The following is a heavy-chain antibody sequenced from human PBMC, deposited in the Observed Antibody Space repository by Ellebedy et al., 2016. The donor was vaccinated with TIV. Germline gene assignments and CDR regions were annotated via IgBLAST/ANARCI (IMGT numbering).Heavy chain of an antibody. Sequence: ASVKVSCXASGYTFTSYYMHWVRQAPGQGLEWMGIINPSGGSTSYAQKFQGRVTMTRDTSTSTVYMELSSLRSEDTAVYYCARSNKLLWFGPNGMDVWGQGTTVTVSS. CDR2: INPSGGST. CDR1: GYTFTSYY. J-gene: IGHJ6*02. D-gene: IGHD3-10*01. CDR3: ARSNKLLWFGPNGMDV. V-gene: IGHV1-46*01.